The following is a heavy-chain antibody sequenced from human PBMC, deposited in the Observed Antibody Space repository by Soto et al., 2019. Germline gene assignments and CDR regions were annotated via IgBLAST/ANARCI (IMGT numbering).Heavy chain of an antibody. Sequence: QVQLLQSGAEVKKPGASVKVSCKASGYTFTSYGITWVRQAPGQGLEWMGWISAYNGNTNYAQKLQGRVTMTTDTSTGTAYMELRSLRSDDTAVYYWARVKWGYCSSTSCYTGMDVWGQWTTVTVSS. J-gene: IGHJ6*02. CDR2: ISAYNGNT. V-gene: IGHV1-18*01. CDR3: ARVKWGYCSSTSCYTGMDV. D-gene: IGHD2-2*02. CDR1: GYTFTSYG.